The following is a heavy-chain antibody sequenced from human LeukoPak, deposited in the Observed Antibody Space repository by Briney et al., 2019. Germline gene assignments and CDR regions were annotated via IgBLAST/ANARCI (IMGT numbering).Heavy chain of an antibody. V-gene: IGHV4-34*01. Sequence: KPSETLSLTCAVYGGSFSGYYWSWIRQPPGKGLEWIGEINHNGSTNYNPSLKSRVTISVDTSKNQFSLKLSSVTAADTAVYYCASPFYSSSWYDAFDIWGQGTLVTVSS. CDR3: ASPFYSSSWYDAFDI. J-gene: IGHJ3*02. CDR2: INHNGST. D-gene: IGHD6-13*01. CDR1: GGSFSGYY.